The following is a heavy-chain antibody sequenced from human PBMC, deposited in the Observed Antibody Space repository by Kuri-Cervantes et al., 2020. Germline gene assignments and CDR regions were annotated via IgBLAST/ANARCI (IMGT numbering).Heavy chain of an antibody. CDR2: INPSGGST. CDR1: GYTFTSYY. D-gene: IGHD2-15*01. Sequence: ASVKVSCKASGYTFTSYYMHWVRQAPGQGLEWMGIINPSGGSTSYAQKFQGRVTMTRDTSTSTVYMELNSLRAEDTAVYYCARVGSRRGMDVWGQGTAVTVSS. V-gene: IGHV1-46*01. CDR3: ARVGSRRGMDV. J-gene: IGHJ6*02.